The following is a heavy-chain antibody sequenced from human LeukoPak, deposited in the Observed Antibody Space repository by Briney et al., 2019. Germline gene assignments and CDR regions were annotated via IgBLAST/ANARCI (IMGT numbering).Heavy chain of an antibody. V-gene: IGHV4-39*01. D-gene: IGHD3-22*01. CDR2: IFFTGST. CDR1: GGSITSGNYY. Sequence: PSETLSLTCTVSGGSITSGNYYWGWIRQPPGKGLEWIGDIFFTGSTYYSPSLKSRVTISVGTSTTQFSLKLTPVTAADTAVYYCARQIASSGYLPWAFDIWGQGTVVTVSS. J-gene: IGHJ3*02. CDR3: ARQIASSGYLPWAFDI.